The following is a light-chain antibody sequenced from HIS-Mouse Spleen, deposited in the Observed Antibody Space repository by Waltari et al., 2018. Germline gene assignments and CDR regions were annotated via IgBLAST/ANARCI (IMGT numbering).Light chain of an antibody. CDR1: SSDVGSYKL. Sequence: QSALTQPASVSGSPGQSITISCTGTSSDVGSYKLFSWYQQHPGKAPNLMIYEGSKRPSGVSNRFSGSKSGNTASLTISGLQAEDEADYYCCSYAGSSTWVFGGGTKLTVL. J-gene: IGLJ3*02. CDR3: CSYAGSSTWV. CDR2: EGS. V-gene: IGLV2-23*01.